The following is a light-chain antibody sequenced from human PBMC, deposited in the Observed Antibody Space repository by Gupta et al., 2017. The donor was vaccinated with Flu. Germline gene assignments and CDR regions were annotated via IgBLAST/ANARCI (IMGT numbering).Light chain of an antibody. CDR2: GAS. Sequence: IVMTQSPDTLSVSPGERATLSCRASQSISSNLPWYQHKPGLAPRLLIYGASTRATGIADRFSGSGSGTEFTLTISSLESEDFALYYCQQYDDWPPITFGQGTRLEIK. J-gene: IGKJ5*01. V-gene: IGKV3-15*01. CDR3: QQYDDWPPIT. CDR1: QSISSN.